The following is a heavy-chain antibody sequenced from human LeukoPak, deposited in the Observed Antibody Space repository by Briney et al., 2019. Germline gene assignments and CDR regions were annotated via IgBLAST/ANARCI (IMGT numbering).Heavy chain of an antibody. Sequence: SETLSLTCTVSGGSISSYYWSWIRQPPGKGLEWIGYIYYSGSTNYNPSLKSRATISVDTSKNQFSLKLSSVTAADTAVYYCARDHGSYGLDYWGQGTLVTVSS. CDR2: IYYSGST. V-gene: IGHV4-59*01. CDR3: ARDHGSYGLDY. J-gene: IGHJ4*02. D-gene: IGHD5-18*01. CDR1: GGSISSYY.